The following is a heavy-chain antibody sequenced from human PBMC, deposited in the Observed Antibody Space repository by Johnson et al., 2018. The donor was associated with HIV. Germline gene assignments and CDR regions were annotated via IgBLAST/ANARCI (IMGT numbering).Heavy chain of an antibody. CDR2: ISYDGSNK. V-gene: IGHV3-30*04. CDR3: TTDDEAFDI. CDR1: GFTFSSYP. J-gene: IGHJ3*02. Sequence: QVQLVESGGGLVQPGGSLRVSCAASGFTFSSYPMHWVRQAPGKGLEWVAIISYDGSNKYYADSVKGRFTISRDNAKKSLFLQMNSLKTEDTAVYYCTTDDEAFDIWGQGTMVTVSS.